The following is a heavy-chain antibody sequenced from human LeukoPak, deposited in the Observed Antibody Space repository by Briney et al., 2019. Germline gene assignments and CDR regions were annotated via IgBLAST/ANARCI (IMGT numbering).Heavy chain of an antibody. J-gene: IGHJ5*02. CDR1: GDSISSSSSY. V-gene: IGHV4-39*07. CDR2: IYYSGST. Sequence: SETLSLTCTVSGDSISSSSSYWGWIRQPPGEGLEWIGYIYYSGSTNYNPSLKSRVTISVDTSKNQFSLKLSSVTAADTAVYYCARGERAWFDPWGQGTLVTVSS. CDR3: ARGERAWFDP.